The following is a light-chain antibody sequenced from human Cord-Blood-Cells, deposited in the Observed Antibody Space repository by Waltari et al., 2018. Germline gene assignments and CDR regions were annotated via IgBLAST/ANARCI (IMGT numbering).Light chain of an antibody. CDR1: SSDVGGYNY. CDR2: DVS. CDR3: SSYTSSSPYV. J-gene: IGLJ1*01. V-gene: IGLV2-14*01. Sequence: QSALTQPPSVSGSPGQSITISCPGTSSDVGGYNYVSWYQQHPGKAPKLMIYDVSNRPSGVSNRFSGSKSGNTASLTISGLQAEDEADYYCSSYTSSSPYVFGTGTKVTVL.